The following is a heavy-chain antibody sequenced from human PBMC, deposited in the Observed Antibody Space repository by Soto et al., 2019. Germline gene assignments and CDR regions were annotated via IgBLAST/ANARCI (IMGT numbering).Heavy chain of an antibody. Sequence: SETLSLTCTVSGGSISSYYWSWIRQPPGKGLEWIEYIYYSGSTNYNPSLKSRVTISVDTSKNQFSLKLSSVTAADTAVYYCARGLILEWLFPSYYFDYWGQGTLVTVSS. J-gene: IGHJ4*02. CDR2: IYYSGST. V-gene: IGHV4-59*01. D-gene: IGHD3-3*01. CDR1: GGSISSYY. CDR3: ARGLILEWLFPSYYFDY.